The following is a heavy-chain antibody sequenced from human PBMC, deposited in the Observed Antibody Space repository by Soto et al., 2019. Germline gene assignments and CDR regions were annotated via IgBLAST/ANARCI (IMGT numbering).Heavy chain of an antibody. CDR1: GGSFSGYY. CDR2: INHSGST. V-gene: IGHV4-34*01. J-gene: IGHJ5*02. Sequence: SETLSLTCAVYGGSFSGYYWSWIRQPPGKGLEWIGEINHSGSTNYNPSLKSRVTISVDTSKNQFSLKLSSVTAADTAVYYCARGLGGIAAARTKNWFDPWGQGTLVTVSS. D-gene: IGHD6-13*01. CDR3: ARGLGGIAAARTKNWFDP.